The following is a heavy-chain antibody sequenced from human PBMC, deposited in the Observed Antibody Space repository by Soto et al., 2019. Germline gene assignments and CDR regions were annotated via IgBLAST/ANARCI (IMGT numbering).Heavy chain of an antibody. CDR1: GFTFTSSA. Sequence: GASVKVSCKASGFTFTSSAVQWVRQARGQRLEWIGWIVVGSGNTNYAQKFQERVTITRDMSKSTAYMELSSLRSEDTAVYYCAADKIRAYYYDSSGYYYWGQGTLVTVSS. CDR2: IVVGSGNT. J-gene: IGHJ4*02. D-gene: IGHD3-22*01. V-gene: IGHV1-58*01. CDR3: AADKIRAYYYDSSGYYY.